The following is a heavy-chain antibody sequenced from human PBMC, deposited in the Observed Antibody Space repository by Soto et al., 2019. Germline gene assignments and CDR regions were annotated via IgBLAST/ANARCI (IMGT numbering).Heavy chain of an antibody. CDR3: ARVGDFARELVA. J-gene: IGHJ5*02. D-gene: IGHD1-7*01. Sequence: ASVKVSCKASGYIFTAYYVHWVRQAPGEGLEWMGWVNPESGVTNYAQKFQDRVTMTRDTSISTAYMELDRLESDDTAVYYCARVGDFARELVAWGQGTQVTVSS. V-gene: IGHV1-2*02. CDR2: VNPESGVT. CDR1: GYIFTAYY.